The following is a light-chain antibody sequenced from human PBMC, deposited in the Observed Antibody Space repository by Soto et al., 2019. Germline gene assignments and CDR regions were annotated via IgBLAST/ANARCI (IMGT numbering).Light chain of an antibody. CDR1: QSVSSY. Sequence: EIVLTQSPATLSLSPGERATLSCRTSQSVSSYFAWYQQKPGRAPRLLIYDASNRATGIPARFIGSGSGTDFTLTFSSLEPEDFAVYYCQQRRNWPITFGQGTRLEIK. CDR2: DAS. CDR3: QQRRNWPIT. J-gene: IGKJ5*01. V-gene: IGKV3-11*01.